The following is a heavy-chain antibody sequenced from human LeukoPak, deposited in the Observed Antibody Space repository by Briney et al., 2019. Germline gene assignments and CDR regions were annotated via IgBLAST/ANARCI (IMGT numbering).Heavy chain of an antibody. J-gene: IGHJ3*02. CDR3: ARVRLATVPDAFDI. Sequence: PGGSLRLSCAASGFTFSSYWMHWVRQAPGKGLVWVSRINSDGSSTSYADSVKGRFTISRDNAKNTLYLQMNSLRAEDTAVYYCARVRLATVPDAFDIWGQGTMVTVSS. D-gene: IGHD1-1*01. CDR2: INSDGSST. CDR1: GFTFSSYW. V-gene: IGHV3-74*01.